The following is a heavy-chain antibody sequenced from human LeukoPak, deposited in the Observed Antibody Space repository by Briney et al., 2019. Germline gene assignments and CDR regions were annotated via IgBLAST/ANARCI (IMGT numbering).Heavy chain of an antibody. Sequence: SETLSLTCAVSGGSISSGGYSWSWIRQPPGKGLEWIGYIYHSGSTYYNPSLKSRVTISVDRSKNQFSLKLSSVTAADTAVYYCARGYQWLAYWGQGTLVTVSS. CDR3: ARGYQWLAY. CDR2: IYHSGST. D-gene: IGHD6-19*01. V-gene: IGHV4-30-2*01. CDR1: GGSISSGGYS. J-gene: IGHJ4*02.